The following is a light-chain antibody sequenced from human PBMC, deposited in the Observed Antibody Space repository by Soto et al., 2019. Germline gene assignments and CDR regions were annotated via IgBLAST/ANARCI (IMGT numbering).Light chain of an antibody. V-gene: IGLV2-14*01. Sequence: QSALTQPASVSGSPGQSITISCTGSDISGYNYVSAYQQYPGKAPKLMIYEVSNRPSGVSHRFSGSKSGNTASLTISGLQAEDEADYYCSTSHVFATGTKVTVL. CDR1: DISGYNY. CDR3: STSHV. CDR2: EVS. J-gene: IGLJ1*01.